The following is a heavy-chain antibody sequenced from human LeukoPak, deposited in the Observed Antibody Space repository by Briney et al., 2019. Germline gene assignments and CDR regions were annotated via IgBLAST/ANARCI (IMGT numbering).Heavy chain of an antibody. CDR2: ISSNGDST. J-gene: IGHJ4*02. CDR3: VRTYSSGWYGSVDY. D-gene: IGHD6-19*01. Sequence: GGSLRLSCAASGFAFSGYAMHWVRQAPGRGLESVSGISSNGDSTYYADSVKGRFTISRDNSKNTLYLQMSSLRAEDTAVYYCVRTYSSGWYGSVDYWGQGTLVTVSS. V-gene: IGHV3-64D*06. CDR1: GFAFSGYA.